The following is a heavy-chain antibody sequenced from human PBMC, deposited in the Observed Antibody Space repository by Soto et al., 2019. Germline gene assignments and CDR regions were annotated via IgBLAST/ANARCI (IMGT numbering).Heavy chain of an antibody. CDR2: ISGYNGNT. Sequence: GASVKVTCKASGYTFTICGISWVRQAPGQGLEWMGWISGYNGNTNYPQKLQGRVTMTTDTSTTTAYMELRSLRSDDTAVYYCARDWNDRPGDYWGQGTLVTVSS. CDR1: GYTFTICG. D-gene: IGHD1-1*01. J-gene: IGHJ4*02. CDR3: ARDWNDRPGDY. V-gene: IGHV1-18*01.